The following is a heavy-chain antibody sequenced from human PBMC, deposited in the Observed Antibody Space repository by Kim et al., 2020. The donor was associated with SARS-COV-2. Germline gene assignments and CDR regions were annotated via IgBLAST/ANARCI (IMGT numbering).Heavy chain of an antibody. J-gene: IGHJ4*02. V-gene: IGHV3-23*01. CDR1: GFTFSAYP. CDR2: LTGNGAFT. D-gene: IGHD6-19*01. CDR3: AKGSGAVAGTMV. Sequence: GGSLRLSCAASGFTFSAYPMIWVRQAPGKGLEWVSGLTGNGAFTYYADSVRGRFTISRDNSKNTLFLQMHSLRAEDTAFYYCAKGSGAVAGTMVWGQGTLVTVSS.